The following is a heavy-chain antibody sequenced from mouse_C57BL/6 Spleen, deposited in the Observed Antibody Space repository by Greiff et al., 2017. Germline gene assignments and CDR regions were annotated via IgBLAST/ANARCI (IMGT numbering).Heavy chain of an antibody. J-gene: IGHJ4*01. V-gene: IGHV1-42*01. Sequence: EVQLQQSGPELVKPGASVKISCKASGYSFTGYYMNWVKQSPEKSLEWIGEINPSTGGTTYNQKFKAKATLTVDKSSSTAYMQLTSLTSEDSAVYYGARVGYYGSYPYAMDYWGQGTSVTVSA. CDR2: INPSTGGT. CDR3: ARVGYYGSYPYAMDY. CDR1: GYSFTGYY. D-gene: IGHD2-1*01.